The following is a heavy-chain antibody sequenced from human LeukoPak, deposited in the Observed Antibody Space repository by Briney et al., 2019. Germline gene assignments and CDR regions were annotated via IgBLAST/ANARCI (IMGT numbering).Heavy chain of an antibody. J-gene: IGHJ3*02. V-gene: IGHV3-23*01. CDR2: ISGSGGRT. CDR3: AKSSWDRFDAFDI. CDR1: GFTFSSYW. D-gene: IGHD2-2*01. Sequence: GGSLRLSCAASGFTFSSYWMSWVRQAPRKGLEWVSSISGSGGRTDYADSVKGRFTISRDNSKNTLYLQVTSLRAEDTAVYYCAKSSWDRFDAFDIWGQGTMVTVSS.